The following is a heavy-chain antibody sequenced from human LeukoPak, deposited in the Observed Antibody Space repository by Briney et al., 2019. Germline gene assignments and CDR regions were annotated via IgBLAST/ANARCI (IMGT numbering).Heavy chain of an antibody. V-gene: IGHV3-48*01. D-gene: IGHD4-23*01. CDR3: ARDRLYGGNSVGDAFDI. CDR1: GFTFSSYS. CDR2: ISSSSSTI. Sequence: GGSLRLSCAASGFTFSSYSMNWVRQAPGKGLEWVSYISSSSSTIYYADSVKGRFTISRDNAKNSLYLQMNSLRAEDTAVYYCARDRLYGGNSVGDAFDIWGQGTMVTVSS. J-gene: IGHJ3*02.